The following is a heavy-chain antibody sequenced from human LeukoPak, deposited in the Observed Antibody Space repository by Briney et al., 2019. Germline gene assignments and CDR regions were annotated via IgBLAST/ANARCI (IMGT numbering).Heavy chain of an antibody. Sequence: SGPTLVNPTETLTLTSSFSGFSLSTSGVGVGWIRQPAGKALEWLALIFWDDDKRYSPSLKSRLTITKDTSKNQVVLRLTNMDPVDTATYYCAHRLSQVGAVYFQHWGQGTLVTVSS. CDR1: GFSLSTSGVG. CDR3: AHRLSQVGAVYFQH. V-gene: IGHV2-5*02. CDR2: IFWDDDK. J-gene: IGHJ1*01. D-gene: IGHD1-26*01.